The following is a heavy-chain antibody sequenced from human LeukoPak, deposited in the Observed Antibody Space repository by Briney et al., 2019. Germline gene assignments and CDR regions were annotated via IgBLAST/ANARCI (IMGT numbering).Heavy chain of an antibody. V-gene: IGHV3-7*01. CDR1: GFTFSSYW. Sequence: GGSVSLFCAACGFTFSSYWMIWVRQAPGRGVEWVANIKQDGSEKYYVDSVKGRFTISRDNAKNTLYLQMNSPRAEDTAVYYCARDHSSVYYGYWGQGTLVTVSS. D-gene: IGHD3-22*01. CDR3: ARDHSSVYYGY. CDR2: IKQDGSEK. J-gene: IGHJ4*02.